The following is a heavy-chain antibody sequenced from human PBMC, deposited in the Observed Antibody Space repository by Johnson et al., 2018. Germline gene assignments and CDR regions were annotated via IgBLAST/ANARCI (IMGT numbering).Heavy chain of an antibody. CDR1: GGTFSSYA. J-gene: IGHJ6*02. V-gene: IGHV1-69*04. CDR3: AGESESGVVVTYSDGMDV. CDR2: IIPILGIA. D-gene: IGHD3-22*01. Sequence: QVQLVQSGAEVKKPGSSVKVSCKASGGTFSSYAISWVRQAPGQGLEWMGRIIPILGIANYAQKFQVRVTITADESTPTAYMELSSLGAEDTAVDYCAGESESGVVVTYSDGMDVWGQGTTVTVSS.